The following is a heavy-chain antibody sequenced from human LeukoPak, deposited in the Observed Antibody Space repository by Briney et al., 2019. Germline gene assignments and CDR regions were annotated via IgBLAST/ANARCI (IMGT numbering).Heavy chain of an antibody. J-gene: IGHJ6*03. CDR1: GGTFSSYA. D-gene: IGHD2-2*01. CDR3: AKYGVDCSSTSCYPLYYMDV. CDR2: IIPIFGTA. V-gene: IGHV1-69*13. Sequence: SVKVSCKASGGTFSSYAISWVRQAPGQGLEWMGGIIPIFGTANYAQKFQGRVTITADESTSTAYMELSSLRSEDTAVYYCAKYGVDCSSTSCYPLYYMDVWGKGTTVTVSS.